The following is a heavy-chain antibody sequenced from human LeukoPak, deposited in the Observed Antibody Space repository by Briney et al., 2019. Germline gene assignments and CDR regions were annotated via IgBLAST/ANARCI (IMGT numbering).Heavy chain of an antibody. J-gene: IGHJ4*02. CDR1: GFTFRSYD. V-gene: IGHV3-48*03. Sequence: PGGSLRLSCAASGFTFRSYDMNWVRQAPGKGLEWVSYISSSGTTIYYADSVKGRFTISRDNAKNSLYLQMSSLRAEDTAVYYCAKSRGATGHWGQGTLVTVSS. CDR3: AKSRGATGH. D-gene: IGHD3-10*01. CDR2: ISSSGTTI.